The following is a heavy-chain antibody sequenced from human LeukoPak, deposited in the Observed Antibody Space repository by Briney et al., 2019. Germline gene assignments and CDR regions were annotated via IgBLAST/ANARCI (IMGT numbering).Heavy chain of an antibody. CDR3: AREPYSGSYSDY. D-gene: IGHD1-26*01. J-gene: IGHJ4*02. CDR1: GFTFSSYG. Sequence: GGSLRLSCAASGFTFSSYGMHWVRQAPGKGQEWVAFIRYDGSKKYYADSVKGRFTISRDNSENTLYLQMNSLRAEDTAVYYCAREPYSGSYSDYWGQGTLVTVSS. V-gene: IGHV3-30*02. CDR2: IRYDGSKK.